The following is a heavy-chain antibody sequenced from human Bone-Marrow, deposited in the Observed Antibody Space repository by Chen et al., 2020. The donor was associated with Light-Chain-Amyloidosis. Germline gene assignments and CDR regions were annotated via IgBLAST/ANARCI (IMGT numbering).Heavy chain of an antibody. CDR1: GFNFSSYG. Sequence: QVQLVESGGGVVQPGGSLRLSCAASGFNFSSYGMHWVRQAPGKGLEWVAFIRYDGSNKYYADSVKGRFTISRDNSKNTLYLQMNSLRAEDTAVYYCAKGGSGLVGYWGQGTLVTVSS. V-gene: IGHV3-30*02. CDR3: AKGGSGLVGY. CDR2: IRYDGSNK. J-gene: IGHJ4*02. D-gene: IGHD1-26*01.